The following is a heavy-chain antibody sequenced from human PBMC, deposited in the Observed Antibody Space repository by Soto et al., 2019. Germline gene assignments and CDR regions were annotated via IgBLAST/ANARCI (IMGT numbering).Heavy chain of an antibody. CDR2: IYYSGST. J-gene: IGHJ4*02. V-gene: IGHV4-59*01. CDR3: ARTAAGKGFDY. CDR1: GGSISSYY. D-gene: IGHD6-13*01. Sequence: LSLTCTVSGGSISSYYWSWIRQPPGKGLEWIGYIYYSGSTNYNPSLKSRVNISVDTSKNQFSLKLSSVTAADTAVYYCARTAAGKGFDYWGQGTLVTVSS.